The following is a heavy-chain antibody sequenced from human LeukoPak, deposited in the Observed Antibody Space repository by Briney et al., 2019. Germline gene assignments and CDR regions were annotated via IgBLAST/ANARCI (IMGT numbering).Heavy chain of an antibody. CDR2: ISRSGSTI. Sequence: GGSLRLSCAVSGFTFSDYYMSWIRQAPGKGLEWVSYISRSGSTIYYADSVKGRFTISRDNAKNSLYLQMNSLRAEDTAVYYCARATSPYYYDSGGYYWGYWGQGTLVTVSS. V-gene: IGHV3-11*01. D-gene: IGHD3-22*01. CDR3: ARATSPYYYDSGGYYWGY. J-gene: IGHJ4*02. CDR1: GFTFSDYY.